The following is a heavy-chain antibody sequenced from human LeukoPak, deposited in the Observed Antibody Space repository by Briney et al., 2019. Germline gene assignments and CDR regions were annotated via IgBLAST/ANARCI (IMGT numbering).Heavy chain of an antibody. Sequence: GGSLRLSCAASGFTVSSNYMSWVRQAPGKGLEWVSVIYSGGSTYYADSVKGRFTISRDNSKNTLYLQMNSLRADDTAVYYCARGTGGSYGSFFDYWGQGTLVTVSS. CDR1: GFTVSSNY. J-gene: IGHJ4*02. D-gene: IGHD5-18*01. CDR2: IYSGGST. V-gene: IGHV3-53*01. CDR3: ARGTGGSYGSFFDY.